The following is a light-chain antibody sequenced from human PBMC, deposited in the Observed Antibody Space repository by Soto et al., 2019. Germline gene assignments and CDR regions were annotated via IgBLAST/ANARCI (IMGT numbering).Light chain of an antibody. J-gene: IGKJ1*01. CDR1: QDIKDE. CDR2: SAS. Sequence: AIQMTQSPSSLSAFVGDSVTITCRASQDIKDEVGWYQQKPGKAPRLLIFSASSLQSGVPSRFRGSGTGTDFTLTISGLQAADFATYYCLQHVSYPWTFGQGTKVEIK. V-gene: IGKV1-6*01. CDR3: LQHVSYPWT.